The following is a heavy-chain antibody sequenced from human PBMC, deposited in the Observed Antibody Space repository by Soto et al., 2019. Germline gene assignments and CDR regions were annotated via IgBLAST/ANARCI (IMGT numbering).Heavy chain of an antibody. D-gene: IGHD1-1*01. CDR2: ITGSGRDT. V-gene: IGHV3-23*01. CDR3: AKNGLDNSPSAIDS. CDR1: GFTFRNNV. Sequence: GSLRLSCTASGFTFRNNVLSWVRQAPGKGLDWVSGITGSGRDTYYADSVKGRFTISRDSSKNMVFLQMNSLRAEDTALYYCAKNGLDNSPSAIDSWGPGTLVTVSS. J-gene: IGHJ4*02.